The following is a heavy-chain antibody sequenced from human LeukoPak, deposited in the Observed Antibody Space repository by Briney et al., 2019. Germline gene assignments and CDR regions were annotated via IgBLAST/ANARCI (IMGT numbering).Heavy chain of an antibody. J-gene: IGHJ5*02. D-gene: IGHD4-17*01. CDR3: AKNDYGDYHNWFDP. V-gene: IGHV3-23*01. CDR1: RFTFSSYG. Sequence: SGGSLRLSCVASRFTFSSYGMGWVRRAPGKGLEWVSTISGSGAITYYADSVKGRFTISRDNSKNTLYLQMNSLRVDDTAVYYCAKNDYGDYHNWFDPWGQGTLVTVSS. CDR2: ISGSGAIT.